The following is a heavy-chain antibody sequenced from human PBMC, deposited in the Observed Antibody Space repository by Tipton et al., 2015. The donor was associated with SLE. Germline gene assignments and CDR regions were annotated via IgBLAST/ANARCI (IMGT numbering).Heavy chain of an antibody. CDR1: GFTFSDYY. Sequence: LSLSCAASGFTFSDYYMSWIRQAPGKGLEWVSYISSSGSTIYYADSVKGRFTISRDNAKNSLYLQMNSLRAEDTAVYYCARDWAAYGSSGFDPWGQGTLVTVSS. CDR3: ARDWAAYGSSGFDP. D-gene: IGHD3-22*01. V-gene: IGHV3-11*04. J-gene: IGHJ5*02. CDR2: ISSSGSTI.